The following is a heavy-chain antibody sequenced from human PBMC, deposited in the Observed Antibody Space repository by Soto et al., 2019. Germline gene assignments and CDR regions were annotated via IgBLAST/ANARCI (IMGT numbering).Heavy chain of an antibody. CDR1: GGSISSYY. CDR3: ATDAAARHNWFDP. D-gene: IGHD6-6*01. Sequence: PSETLSLTCTVSGGSISSYYWSWIRQPPGKGQEWIGYIYYSGSTNYNPSLKSRVTISVDTSKNQFSLKLSSVTAADTAVYYCATDAAARHNWFDPWGQGTLVTVCS. J-gene: IGHJ5*02. V-gene: IGHV4-59*01. CDR2: IYYSGST.